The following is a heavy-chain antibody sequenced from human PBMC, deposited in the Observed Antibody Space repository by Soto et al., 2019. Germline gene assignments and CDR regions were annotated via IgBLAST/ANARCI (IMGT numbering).Heavy chain of an antibody. Sequence: SETLSLTCTVSGDFISSSSYYWGWIRQPPGKGLEWIGSIYNSGSTYYNPSLKSRVTISVDTSKNQFSLKLSSVTAADTAVYYCARLVRRAAADYDYWGQGTLVTVSS. V-gene: IGHV4-39*01. D-gene: IGHD6-13*01. CDR3: ARLVRRAAADYDY. J-gene: IGHJ4*02. CDR1: GDFISSSSYY. CDR2: IYNSGST.